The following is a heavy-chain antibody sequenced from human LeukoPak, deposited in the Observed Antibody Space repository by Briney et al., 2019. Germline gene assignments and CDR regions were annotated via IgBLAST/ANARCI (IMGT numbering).Heavy chain of an antibody. V-gene: IGHV3-21*01. CDR3: ARDRYYYDSSGPHYYYYYGMDV. J-gene: IGHJ6*02. D-gene: IGHD3-22*01. CDR2: ISSSSSYI. Sequence: GGSLRLSCAASGFTFSSYWMSWVRQAPGKGLERVSSISSSSSYIYYADSVKGRFTISRDNAKNSLYLQMNRLRAEDTAVYYCARDRYYYDSSGPHYYYYYGMDVWGQGTTVTVSS. CDR1: GFTFSSYW.